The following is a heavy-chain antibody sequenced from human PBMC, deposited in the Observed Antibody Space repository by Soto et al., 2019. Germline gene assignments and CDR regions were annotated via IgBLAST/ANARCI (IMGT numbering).Heavy chain of an antibody. Sequence: RESLKISCKGSGYSFTSYWIGWVRQMPGKGLEWMGIIYPGDSDTRYSPSFQGQVTISADKSISTAYLQWSSLKASDTAMYYCARQYSGCSGGSCKMGYYYGMDVWGQGTTVTVSS. CDR3: ARQYSGCSGGSCKMGYYYGMDV. V-gene: IGHV5-51*01. J-gene: IGHJ6*02. D-gene: IGHD2-15*01. CDR1: GYSFTSYW. CDR2: IYPGDSDT.